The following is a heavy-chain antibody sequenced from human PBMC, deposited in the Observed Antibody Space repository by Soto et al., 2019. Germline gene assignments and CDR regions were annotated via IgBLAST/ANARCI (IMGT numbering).Heavy chain of an antibody. Sequence: SETLSLTWAVSCSPITSGGYSWGWIRPPPGQGLEWIVYMYHSGNTYYKASLKGRPTISVDHPRNPFHQKMIPVSAADTAEYFSVCRRYEGVACSVWFDPWDQGALVNVFS. CDR1: CSPITSGGYS. CDR3: VCRRYEGVACSVWFDP. CDR2: MYHSGNT. V-gene: IGHV4-30-2*01. D-gene: IGHD1-20*01. J-gene: IGHJ5*02.